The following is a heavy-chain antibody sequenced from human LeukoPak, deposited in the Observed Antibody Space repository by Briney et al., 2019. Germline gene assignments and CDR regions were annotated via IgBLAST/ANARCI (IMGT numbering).Heavy chain of an antibody. D-gene: IGHD1-1*01. J-gene: IGHJ4*02. CDR3: ARGVGLTQGGTFDY. V-gene: IGHV4-38-2*02. Sequence: SETLSLTCTVSGYSISSGFYWGWIRQPPGKGLEWIGSIYHSGSTHYNSSLKSRVTISVETSKNQLSLKLSSVPAADTAVYYCARGVGLTQGGTFDYWGQGTLVTVSS. CDR1: GYSISSGFY. CDR2: IYHSGST.